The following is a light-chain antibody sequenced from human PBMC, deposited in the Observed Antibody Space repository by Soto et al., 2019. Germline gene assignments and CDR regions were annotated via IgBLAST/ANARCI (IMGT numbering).Light chain of an antibody. CDR2: EVR. V-gene: IGLV2-18*02. CDR1: SSDLGSYDR. Sequence: QSALTQPPSVSGSPGQSVTISCTGTSSDLGSYDRVSWYQQPPGTAPKLMIYEVRHRPSGVPDRFSGSKSGNTASLTISGLQAEDEADYSCSSYTTTSTFVVFGGGTKLTVL. CDR3: SSYTTTSTFVV. J-gene: IGLJ3*02.